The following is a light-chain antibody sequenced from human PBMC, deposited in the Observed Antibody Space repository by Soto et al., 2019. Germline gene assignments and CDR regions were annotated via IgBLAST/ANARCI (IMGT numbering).Light chain of an antibody. Sequence: QSALTQPASVSGSPGQSITISCTGTSSDVGGYNYVSWYQQHPGKAPKLMIYDVSNRPSGVSNRFSGSKSGNTASLTISGLQAEDEADYYCISYTSSSTLYVFGTGNKVTVL. CDR2: DVS. V-gene: IGLV2-14*01. CDR1: SSDVGGYNY. CDR3: ISYTSSSTLYV. J-gene: IGLJ1*01.